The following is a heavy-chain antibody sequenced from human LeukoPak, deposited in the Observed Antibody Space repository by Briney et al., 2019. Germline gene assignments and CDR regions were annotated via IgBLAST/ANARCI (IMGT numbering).Heavy chain of an antibody. Sequence: PGGSLRLSCAASRFTFSSYAMHWVRQAPGKGLEYVSAISSNGGSTYSANSVKGRFTISRDNSKNTLYLQMGSLRAEDMAVYYCARGVLARGSSGWYFDYWGQGTLVTVSS. CDR3: ARGVLARGSSGWYFDY. J-gene: IGHJ4*02. D-gene: IGHD6-19*01. CDR1: RFTFSSYA. CDR2: ISSNGGST. V-gene: IGHV3-64*01.